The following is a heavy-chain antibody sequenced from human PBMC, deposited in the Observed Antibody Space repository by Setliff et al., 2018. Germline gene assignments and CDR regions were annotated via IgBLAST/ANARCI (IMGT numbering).Heavy chain of an antibody. J-gene: IGHJ4*02. V-gene: IGHV4-59*01. CDR1: GGSFSGYY. CDR3: ARGAYIGLDY. Sequence: PSETLSLTCAVYGGSFSGYYWSWIRQPPGKALEWIGYIYYSGTTNYSPSLKSRVTISIDMSKNQFSLKLNSVTAADTAVYYCARGAYIGLDYWGQGTLVTVSS. CDR2: IYYSGTT. D-gene: IGHD4-4*01.